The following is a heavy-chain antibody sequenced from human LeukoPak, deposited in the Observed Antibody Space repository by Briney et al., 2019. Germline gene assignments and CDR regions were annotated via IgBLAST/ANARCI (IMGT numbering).Heavy chain of an antibody. J-gene: IGHJ4*02. CDR1: GFTVSSNY. CDR3: ARVDGSYYNDY. D-gene: IGHD1-26*01. V-gene: IGHV3-53*01. CDR2: IYSGGST. Sequence: GGSLRLSCAASGFTVSSNYMSWVRQAPGKGLEWVSVIYSGGSTYYADSVKGRFTISRDNSKNTLYLQMNSLRAEDTAVYYCARVDGSYYNDYWGQGTLVTVSS.